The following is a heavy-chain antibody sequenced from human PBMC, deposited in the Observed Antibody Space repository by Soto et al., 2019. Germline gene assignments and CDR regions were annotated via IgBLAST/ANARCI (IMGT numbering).Heavy chain of an antibody. CDR3: ARHLEPIRYYYYYYGMDV. CDR2: IDPSDSYT. CDR1: GYSFTSYW. J-gene: IGHJ6*02. Sequence: PGESLKISCKGSGYSFTSYWISWVRQMPWKGLEWMGRIDPSDSYTNYSPSFQGHVTISADKSISTAYLQWSSLKASDTAMYYCARHLEPIRYYYYYYGMDVWGQGPTVTVSS. V-gene: IGHV5-10-1*01.